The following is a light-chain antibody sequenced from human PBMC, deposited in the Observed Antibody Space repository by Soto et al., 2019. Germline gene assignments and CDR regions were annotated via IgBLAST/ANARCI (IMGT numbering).Light chain of an antibody. V-gene: IGKV3-15*01. Sequence: EIVMTQSPATLSVSPGERATLSCRASQSLSSNLAWYQQKPGQAPRLLIYGASTRATDIPATFSGSGSGTEFTLTITSLQSEDFAVYYCQQYDNWPLTFGQGTKVEI. J-gene: IGKJ1*01. CDR1: QSLSSN. CDR2: GAS. CDR3: QQYDNWPLT.